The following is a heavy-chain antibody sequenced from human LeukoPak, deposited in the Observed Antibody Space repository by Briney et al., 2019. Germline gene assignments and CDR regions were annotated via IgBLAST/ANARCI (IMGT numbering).Heavy chain of an antibody. Sequence: GGSLRLSCASSGFTCSSYAMSWVRHAPGEGLGLVSVIATTPGSTYYADSVKGRFTISRDNSGNTLFLQMNSLSAEDTAVYYCAKRTSRYGHFDYWGQGTLVTVSS. V-gene: IGHV3-23*01. J-gene: IGHJ4*02. CDR1: GFTCSSYA. CDR3: AKRTSRYGHFDY. D-gene: IGHD5-18*01. CDR2: IATTPGST.